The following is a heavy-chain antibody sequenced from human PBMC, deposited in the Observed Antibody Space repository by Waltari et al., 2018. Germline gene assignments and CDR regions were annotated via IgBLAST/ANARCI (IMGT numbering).Heavy chain of an antibody. CDR2: MGRKAYGGTT. Sequence: EVQLVESGGGLVQPGRSMRLSCTTSGFTFADYHISWVRQAPGKGLEWVGFMGRKAYGGTTKFAAAVKGRFTISRDDSNSIAYLQMNSLKTEDTAVYHWAASGRGWPPPTFDYWGQGTLLTVSS. J-gene: IGHJ4*02. CDR3: AASGRGWPPPTFDY. D-gene: IGHD6-19*01. CDR1: GFTFADYH. V-gene: IGHV3-49*04.